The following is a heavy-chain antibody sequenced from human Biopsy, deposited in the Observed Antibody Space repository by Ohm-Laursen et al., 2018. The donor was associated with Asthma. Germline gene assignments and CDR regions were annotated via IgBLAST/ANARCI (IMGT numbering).Heavy chain of an antibody. Sequence: SLRLSCSASGFTFDNYTMHWVRQAPGKGLEWVTIISYDGRNTYYADSVEGRLTTSRDNSKNTLFLQMSSLRPEDTAVYYCARGGLHYYEYYGMDVWGQGATVTVSS. CDR1: GFTFDNYT. CDR2: ISYDGRNT. J-gene: IGHJ6*02. V-gene: IGHV3-30*04. D-gene: IGHD2-21*02. CDR3: ARGGLHYYEYYGMDV.